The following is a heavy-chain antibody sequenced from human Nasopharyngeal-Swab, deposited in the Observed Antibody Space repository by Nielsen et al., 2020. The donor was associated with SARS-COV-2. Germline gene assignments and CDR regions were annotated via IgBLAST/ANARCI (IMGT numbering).Heavy chain of an antibody. D-gene: IGHD3-16*01. CDR3: ARDPDDYVGGGGVVFDY. V-gene: IGHV3-30-3*01. J-gene: IGHJ4*02. Sequence: GESLKISCAASGFTFSSYAMHWVRQAPGKGLEWVAVISYDGSNKYYADSVKGRFTISRDNSKNTLYLQMNSLRAEDTAVYYCARDPDDYVGGGGVVFDYWGQGTLVTVSS. CDR2: ISYDGSNK. CDR1: GFTFSSYA.